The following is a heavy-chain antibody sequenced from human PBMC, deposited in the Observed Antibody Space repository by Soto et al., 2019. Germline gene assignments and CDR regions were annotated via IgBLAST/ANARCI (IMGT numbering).Heavy chain of an antibody. D-gene: IGHD6-13*01. CDR1: GFTFSSYA. CDR2: ISSNGGST. J-gene: IGHJ6*02. CDR3: VKDRDSSSSLVSMDV. Sequence: GGSLRLSCSASGFTFSSYAMHWVRQAPGKGLEYVSAISSNGGSTYYAGSVKGRFTISRDNSKNTLYLQMSSLRAEDTAVYYCVKDRDSSSSLVSMDVWGQGTTVTVSS. V-gene: IGHV3-64D*06.